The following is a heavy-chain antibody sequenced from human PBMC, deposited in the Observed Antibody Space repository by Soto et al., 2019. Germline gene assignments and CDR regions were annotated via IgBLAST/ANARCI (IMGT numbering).Heavy chain of an antibody. V-gene: IGHV3-30*18. J-gene: IGHJ6*02. Sequence: PGGSLRLSCAASGFTFSSYGMHWVRQAPGKGLEWVAVISYDGSNKYYADSVKGRFTISRDNSKNTLYLQMNSLRAEDTAVYYCAKVRPSGRRPSYYGMDGWGQAKTVTVAS. D-gene: IGHD1-26*01. CDR3: AKVRPSGRRPSYYGMDG. CDR1: GFTFSSYG. CDR2: ISYDGSNK.